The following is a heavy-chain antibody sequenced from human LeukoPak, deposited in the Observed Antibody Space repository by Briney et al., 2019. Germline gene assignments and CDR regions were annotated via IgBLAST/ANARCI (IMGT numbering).Heavy chain of an antibody. CDR3: ARESSERASGYFDY. D-gene: IGHD3-10*01. V-gene: IGHV1-69*05. CDR2: IIPIFGTA. CDR1: GGTFSSYA. J-gene: IGHJ4*02. Sequence: GASVKVSCKASGGTFSSYAISWVRQAPGQGLEWMGGIIPIFGTANYAQKFQGRVTITTDEFTSTAYMELSSLRSEDTAVYYCARESSERASGYFDYWGQGTLVTVSS.